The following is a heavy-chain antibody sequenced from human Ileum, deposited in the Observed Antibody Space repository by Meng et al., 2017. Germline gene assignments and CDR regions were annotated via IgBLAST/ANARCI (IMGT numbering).Heavy chain of an antibody. V-gene: IGHV1-8*01. CDR2: VSPSSGNT. D-gene: IGHD3-16*01. J-gene: IGHJ4*02. CDR1: GYTFTTND. CDR3: ARGVGDLGDY. Sequence: QVKLGRTGAEMKTPGASRKVACKASGYTFTTNDINWVRQAPGQGLEWMGWVSPSSGNTHYAQKFQGRVTMTRDISISTVYMELTSLKSDDTAVYYCARGVGDLGDYWGQGTLVTVSS.